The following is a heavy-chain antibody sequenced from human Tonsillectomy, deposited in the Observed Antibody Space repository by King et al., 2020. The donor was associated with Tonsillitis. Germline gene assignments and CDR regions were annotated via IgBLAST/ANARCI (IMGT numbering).Heavy chain of an antibody. Sequence: VQLVESGAEVQKPGSSVKVSCKASGGSFSNYAITWVRQAPGQGLEWLGGIIPIFGTTNYAQKFQGRVTITADESTTTAYMELTSLRSEDTAVYYCAGVSAYCGGDCYFYYYYMDVWGKGTTVTVSS. D-gene: IGHD2-21*01. CDR1: GGSFSNYA. V-gene: IGHV1-69*01. CDR2: IIPIFGTT. CDR3: AGVSAYCGGDCYFYYYYMDV. J-gene: IGHJ6*03.